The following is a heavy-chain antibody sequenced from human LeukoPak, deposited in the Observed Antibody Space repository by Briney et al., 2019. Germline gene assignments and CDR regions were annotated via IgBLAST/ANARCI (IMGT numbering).Heavy chain of an antibody. J-gene: IGHJ4*02. CDR2: IIPILGIA. CDR1: GYTFTSYG. D-gene: IGHD3-22*01. Sequence: GASVKVSCKASGYTFTSYGISWVRQAPGQGLEWMGRIIPILGIANYAQKFQGRVTITADKSTSTAYMELSSLRSEDTAVYYCARDLDYYDSSGYPEYWGQGTLVTVSS. V-gene: IGHV1-69*04. CDR3: ARDLDYYDSSGYPEY.